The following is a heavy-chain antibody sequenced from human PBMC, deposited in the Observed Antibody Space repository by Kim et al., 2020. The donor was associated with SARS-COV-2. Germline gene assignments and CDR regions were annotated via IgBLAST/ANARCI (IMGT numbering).Heavy chain of an antibody. CDR1: GDSVSSNSAA. J-gene: IGHJ6*03. V-gene: IGHV6-1*01. CDR3: ARDTGRNSSSWYVGFYYYCMDV. Sequence: SQTLSLTCAISGDSVSSNSAAWNWIRQSPSRGLEWLGRTYYRSKWYNDYAVSVKSRITINPDTSKNQFSLQLNSVTPEDTAVYYCARDTGRNSSSWYVGFYYYCMDVWGKGTTVTVSS. CDR2: TYYRSKWYN. D-gene: IGHD6-13*01.